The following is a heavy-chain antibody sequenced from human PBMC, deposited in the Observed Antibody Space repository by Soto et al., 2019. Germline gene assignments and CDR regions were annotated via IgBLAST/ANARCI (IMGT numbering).Heavy chain of an antibody. D-gene: IGHD3-10*01. Sequence: SETLSLTCTVSGGSISSSSYYWGWIRQPPGKGLEWIGSIYYSGSTYYNPSLKSRVTISVDTSKNQFSLKLSSVTAADTAVYYCARHEVYYYGSGSYAFDYWGQGTLVTVSS. CDR2: IYYSGST. CDR1: GGSISSSSYY. J-gene: IGHJ4*02. CDR3: ARHEVYYYGSGSYAFDY. V-gene: IGHV4-39*01.